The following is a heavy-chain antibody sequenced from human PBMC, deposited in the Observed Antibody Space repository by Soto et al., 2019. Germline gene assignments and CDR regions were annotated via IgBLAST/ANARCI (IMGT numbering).Heavy chain of an antibody. CDR2: IHYRGDT. Sequence: PSEILSLTCTVSGASISTNHHNWAWVRQPPGKGLEWMGKIHYRGDTYFNPSLGSRLSMSVDTSKNQFSLKLTSVTAADTAVYYCARLPTGYPNWFDPWGQGTLVTVSS. CDR1: GASISTNHHN. J-gene: IGHJ5*02. V-gene: IGHV4-39*01. CDR3: ARLPTGYPNWFDP. D-gene: IGHD3-9*01.